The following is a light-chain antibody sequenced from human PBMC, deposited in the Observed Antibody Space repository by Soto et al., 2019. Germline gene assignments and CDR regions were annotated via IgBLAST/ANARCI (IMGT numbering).Light chain of an antibody. J-gene: IGKJ5*01. CDR3: QQFDSWPIT. CDR2: GAS. CDR1: QSVGTN. Sequence: EIVLTQSPATLSVSPGERATLSCRATQSVGTNLAWYQQKPGHVPRLLISGASTRATDIPARFSGSGSGTEFTLTISSLQSEDLAVYCCQQFDSWPITFGQGTRQVIK. V-gene: IGKV3-15*01.